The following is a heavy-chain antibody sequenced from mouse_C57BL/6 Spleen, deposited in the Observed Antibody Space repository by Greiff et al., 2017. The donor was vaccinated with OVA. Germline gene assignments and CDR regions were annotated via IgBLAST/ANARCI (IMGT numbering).Heavy chain of an antibody. CDR1: GYSITSGYY. J-gene: IGHJ4*01. V-gene: IGHV3-6*01. Sequence: EVQLQESGPGLVKPSQSLSLTCSVTGYSITSGYYWNWIRQFPGNKLEWMGYISYAGSNNYNPSLTIRISITRATSENQFFLKLNYVTTEDTATYYCARDGGYYGSILYAMDYWGQGTSVTVSS. D-gene: IGHD1-1*01. CDR3: ARDGGYYGSILYAMDY. CDR2: ISYAGSN.